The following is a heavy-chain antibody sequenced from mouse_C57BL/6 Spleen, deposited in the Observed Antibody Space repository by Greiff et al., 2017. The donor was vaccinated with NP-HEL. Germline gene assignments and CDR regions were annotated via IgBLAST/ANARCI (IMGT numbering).Heavy chain of an antibody. J-gene: IGHJ4*01. V-gene: IGHV1-53*01. Sequence: QVQLQQPGTELVKPGASVKLSCKASGYTFTSYWMHWVKQRPGQGLESIGNINPSNGGTNYNEKFKSKATLTVDKSSSTAYMQLSSLTSEDSAVYYCARYDGYYYYAMDYWGQGTSVTVSS. CDR2: INPSNGGT. D-gene: IGHD2-3*01. CDR3: ARYDGYYYYAMDY. CDR1: GYTFTSYW.